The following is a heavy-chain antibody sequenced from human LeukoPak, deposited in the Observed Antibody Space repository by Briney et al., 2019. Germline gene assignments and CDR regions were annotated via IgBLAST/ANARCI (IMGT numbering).Heavy chain of an antibody. CDR2: ISGSGDST. CDR3: AKGDVSTVFDY. J-gene: IGHJ4*01. D-gene: IGHD5/OR15-5a*01. V-gene: IGHV3-23*01. Sequence: PGRSLRLSCAASGFTFSIYAMTWVRQAPGKGLEWVSSISGSGDSTHYADSVKGRFTISRDNSKNTLYLQMNSLTAEDTAVYYCAKGDVSTVFDYWGHGTLVTVSS. CDR1: GFTFSIYA.